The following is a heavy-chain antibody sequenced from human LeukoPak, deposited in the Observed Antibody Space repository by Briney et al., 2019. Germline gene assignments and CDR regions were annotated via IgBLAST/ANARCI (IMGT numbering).Heavy chain of an antibody. J-gene: IGHJ4*02. CDR2: IYHSGST. V-gene: IGHV4-30-2*02. CDR1: GGSISSGGYS. Sequence: SQTLSLTCAVSGGSISSGGYSWSWIRQPPGKGLEWIGYIYHSGSTYYNPSLKSRVTISVDRSKNQFSLKLSSVTAADTAVYYCAAWSGYHYYFDYWGQGTLVTVSS. D-gene: IGHD3-3*01. CDR3: AAWSGYHYYFDY.